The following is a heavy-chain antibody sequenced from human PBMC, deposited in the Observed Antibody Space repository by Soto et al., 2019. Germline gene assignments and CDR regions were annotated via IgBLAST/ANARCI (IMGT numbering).Heavy chain of an antibody. CDR3: AREAYYDFWSVTSNFYYYYGMDV. D-gene: IGHD3-3*01. CDR1: GGSFSGYY. V-gene: IGHV4-34*01. J-gene: IGHJ6*02. Sequence: QVQLQQWGAGLLKPSETLSLTCAVYGGSFSGYYWSWIRQPPGKGLEWIGEINHSGSTNYNPSLKSRVTISVDTSKNQFSLKLSSVTAADTAVYYCAREAYYDFWSVTSNFYYYYGMDVWGQGTTVTVSS. CDR2: INHSGST.